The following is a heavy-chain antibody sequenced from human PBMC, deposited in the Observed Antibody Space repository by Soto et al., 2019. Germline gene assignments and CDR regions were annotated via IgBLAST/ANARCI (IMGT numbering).Heavy chain of an antibody. Sequence: QPGGSLRLSCAASGFTFDDYAMHWVRQAPGKGLEWVSVIYSGGSTDYADSVKGRFTISRDNSKNTLYLQMNSLRAEDTAVYSCARGFSDSSGYKTFSFHYWGQGTLVTVSS. CDR2: IYSGGST. J-gene: IGHJ4*02. CDR3: ARGFSDSSGYKTFSFHY. D-gene: IGHD3-22*01. CDR1: GFTFDDYA. V-gene: IGHV3-53*01.